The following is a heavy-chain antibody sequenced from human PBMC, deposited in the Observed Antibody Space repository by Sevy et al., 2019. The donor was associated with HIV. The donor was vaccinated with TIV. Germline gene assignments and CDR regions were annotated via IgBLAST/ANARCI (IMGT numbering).Heavy chain of an antibody. V-gene: IGHV4-4*07. CDR3: ARDLVPGVSEGDDAFDI. J-gene: IGHJ3*02. CDR1: GGSINNYY. CDR2: IYITGDT. Sequence: SETLSLTCTVSGGSINNYYWSWIRQPAGKGLEWIGRIYITGDTNYNPSLNSRVTMSVDTSKNQFSLKLKSVTAADTAVYYCARDLVPGVSEGDDAFDIWGQWTMVTVSS. D-gene: IGHD2-21*02.